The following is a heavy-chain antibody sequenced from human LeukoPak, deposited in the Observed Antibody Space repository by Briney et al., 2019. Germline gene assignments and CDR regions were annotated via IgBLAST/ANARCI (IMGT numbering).Heavy chain of an antibody. J-gene: IGHJ4*02. CDR2: ITGSGGST. D-gene: IGHD3-10*01. V-gene: IGHV3-23*01. CDR1: GFTFSSYA. CDR3: ARDQYYGSGTYYNSSKGYFDY. Sequence: GGSLRLSCAASGFTFSSYAMSWVRQAPGKGLEWVSVITGSGGSTYYADSVKGRFTISRDNSKNTLYLQMNSLRAEDTAVYYCARDQYYGSGTYYNSSKGYFDYWGQGTLVTVSS.